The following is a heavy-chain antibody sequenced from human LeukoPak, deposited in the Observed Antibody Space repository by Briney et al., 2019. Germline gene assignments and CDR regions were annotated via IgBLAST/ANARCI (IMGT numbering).Heavy chain of an antibody. D-gene: IGHD3-10*01. CDR3: ARTYYYGSGTVIDY. J-gene: IGHJ4*02. CDR1: GGSISSYY. CDR2: IYYSGST. V-gene: IGHV4-59*01. Sequence: SETLSPTCTVSGGSISSYYWSWIRQPPGKGLEWIGYIYYSGSTNYNPSLKSRVTISVDTSKNQFSLKLSSVTAADTAVYYCARTYYYGSGTVIDYWGQGTLVTVSS.